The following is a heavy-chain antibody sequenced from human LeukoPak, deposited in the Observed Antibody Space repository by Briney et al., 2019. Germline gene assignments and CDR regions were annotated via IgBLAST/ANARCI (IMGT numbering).Heavy chain of an antibody. CDR3: ARGGTAMVVVGY. J-gene: IGHJ4*02. CDR1: GFTFSSYS. V-gene: IGHV3-21*01. CDR2: ISSSSSYI. Sequence: GGSLRLSCAASGFTFSSYSMNWVRQAPGKGLEWVSSISSSSSYIYYADSVKGRFTISRDNAKNSLYLQMNSLRAEVTAVYYCARGGTAMVVVGYWGQGTLVTVSS. D-gene: IGHD5-18*01.